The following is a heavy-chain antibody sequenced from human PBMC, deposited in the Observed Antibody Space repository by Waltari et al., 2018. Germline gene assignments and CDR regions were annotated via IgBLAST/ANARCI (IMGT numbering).Heavy chain of an antibody. V-gene: IGHV3-48*03. CDR1: GFSLFNYD. Sequence: DVNLRESGGGLVKPGGSLRLSCIVSGFSLFNYDLNWVRQAPGRGVEWISYIRQGGGSISYGDAVRGRFTVSRDNEKNALFLQMDSLGHDDTAIYYCARELANYYASSGNFDQWGQGTLVTVSS. CDR3: ARELANYYASSGNFDQ. CDR2: IRQGGGSI. D-gene: IGHD2-2*01. J-gene: IGHJ4*02.